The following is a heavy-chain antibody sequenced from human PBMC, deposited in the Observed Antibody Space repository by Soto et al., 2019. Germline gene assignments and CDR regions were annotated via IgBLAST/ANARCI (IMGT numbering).Heavy chain of an antibody. CDR2: INHSGST. J-gene: IGHJ2*01. Sequence: SETLSLTCAVYGGSLSGYYWSWIRQPPGKGLEWIGEINHSGSTNYNPSLKSRVTISVDTSKNQFSLKLSSVTAADTAVYYCARGSRKAAVLRYFDLWGRGTLVTVSS. D-gene: IGHD6-13*01. CDR1: GGSLSGYY. V-gene: IGHV4-34*01. CDR3: ARGSRKAAVLRYFDL.